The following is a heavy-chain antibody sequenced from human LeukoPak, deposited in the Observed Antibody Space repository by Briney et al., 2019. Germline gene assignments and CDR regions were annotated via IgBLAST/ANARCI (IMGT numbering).Heavy chain of an antibody. D-gene: IGHD3-22*01. J-gene: IGHJ4*02. CDR1: GGSISSSSYY. V-gene: IGHV4-39*01. CDR3: ARSRRPPYLVVITQYPPYYFDY. CDR2: IYYSGST. Sequence: SETLSLTCTVSGGSISSSSYYWGWIRQPPGKGLEWIGSIYYSGSTYYNPSLKSRVTISVDTSKNQFSPKLSSVTAADRAVYYCARSRRPPYLVVITQYPPYYFDYWGQGTLVTVSS.